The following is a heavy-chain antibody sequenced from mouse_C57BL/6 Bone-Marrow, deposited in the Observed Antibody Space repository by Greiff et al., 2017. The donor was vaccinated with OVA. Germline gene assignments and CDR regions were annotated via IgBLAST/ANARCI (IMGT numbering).Heavy chain of an antibody. CDR2: ILPGSGST. V-gene: IGHV1-9*01. CDR3: ARSRAITTVVAPDFDV. D-gene: IGHD1-1*01. J-gene: IGHJ1*03. Sequence: QVQLKESGAELMKPGASVKLSCKATGYTFTGYWIEWVKQRPGHGLEWIGEILPGSGSTNYNEKFKGKATFTADTSSNTAYMQPSSLTTEDSAIYYCARSRAITTVVAPDFDVWGTGTTVTVSS. CDR1: GYTFTGYW.